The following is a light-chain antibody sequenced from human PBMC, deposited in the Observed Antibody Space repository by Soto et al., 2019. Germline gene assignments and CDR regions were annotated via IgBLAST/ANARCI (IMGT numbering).Light chain of an antibody. CDR1: QDISTH. CDR3: QHLNTYPIT. J-gene: IGKJ5*01. CDR2: AAS. Sequence: IQLPQSPSSLSASVGDRVTISCRASQDISTHLAWFAQKPGRAPQLLIYAASTLHSGVPSRFSGSGSGTDFTLTISSLQPEDFATYYCQHLNTYPITFGPGTRLEI. V-gene: IGKV1-9*01.